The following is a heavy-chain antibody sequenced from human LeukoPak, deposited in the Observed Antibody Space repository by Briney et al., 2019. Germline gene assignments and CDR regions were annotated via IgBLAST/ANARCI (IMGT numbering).Heavy chain of an antibody. D-gene: IGHD2-21*01. J-gene: IGHJ3*02. Sequence: PGGSLRLSCAASGFTFSSYSMNWVRQAPGKGLEWVSAISGSGGSTYYADSVKGRFTISRDNAKNSLYLQMNSLRAEDTAVYYCARISPNRIPSAFDIWGQGTVVTVSS. CDR2: ISGSGGST. V-gene: IGHV3-21*01. CDR3: ARISPNRIPSAFDI. CDR1: GFTFSSYS.